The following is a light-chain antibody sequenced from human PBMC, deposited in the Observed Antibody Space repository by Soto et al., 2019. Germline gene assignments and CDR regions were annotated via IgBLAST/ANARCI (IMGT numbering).Light chain of an antibody. CDR2: DAS. CDR3: QQYNDYVNS. CDR1: QSISSW. V-gene: IGKV1-5*01. Sequence: DIQMTQSPSTLSASVGDRVTISCRASQSISSWLAWYQQKPGMTPKLLIYDASRLESGVPSRFSGSGSGTEFTLTISSLQPDDFATYYCQQYNDYVNSFGHGTKLEMK. J-gene: IGKJ2*01.